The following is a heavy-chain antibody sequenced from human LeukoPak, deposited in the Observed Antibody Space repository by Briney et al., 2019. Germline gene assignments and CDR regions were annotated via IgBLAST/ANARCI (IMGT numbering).Heavy chain of an antibody. CDR1: GFTFGSYE. J-gene: IGHJ4*02. CDR2: ISSSGSTI. CDR3: ARAGEYDSSWYYFDY. D-gene: IGHD6-13*01. V-gene: IGHV3-48*03. Sequence: PGGSLRLSCAASGFTFGSYEMNWVRQAPGKGLEWVSYISSSGSTIYYADSVKGRFTISRDNAKNSLYLQMNSLRAEDTAVYYCARAGEYDSSWYYFDYWGQGTLVTVSS.